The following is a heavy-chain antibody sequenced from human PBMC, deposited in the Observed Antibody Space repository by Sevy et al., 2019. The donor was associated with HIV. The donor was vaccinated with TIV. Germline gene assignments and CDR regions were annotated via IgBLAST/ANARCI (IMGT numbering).Heavy chain of an antibody. CDR1: GFIFSNSW. Sequence: GGYLRLSCAASGFIFSNSWMTWVRQAPGKGLEWVGHIKRNVDGETTDYDATVKGRFFISRDDSKSTLYLQMNNLKTEDTGVYYRFKTFTESDYWGQGTLVTVSS. J-gene: IGHJ4*02. CDR3: FKTFTESDY. CDR2: IKRNVDGETT. D-gene: IGHD3-16*01. V-gene: IGHV3-15*01.